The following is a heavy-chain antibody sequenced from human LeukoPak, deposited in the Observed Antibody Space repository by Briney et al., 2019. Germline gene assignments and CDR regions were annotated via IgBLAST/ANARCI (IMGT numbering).Heavy chain of an antibody. V-gene: IGHV3-23*02. CDR2: ISGSVGSN. D-gene: IGHD3-10*01. J-gene: IGHJ6*02. Sequence: GGSLTLSCAASGFTFSSYALSWVRQAPGKGLEWVSVISGSVGSNYYEYSVKGRFTISRSNSKTTLYLQMNSLRAEDTAVYYCAKDRPGYYGAGSYRYDYYYGMDVWGQGTTVTVSS. CDR1: GFTFSSYA. CDR3: AKDRPGYYGAGSYRYDYYYGMDV.